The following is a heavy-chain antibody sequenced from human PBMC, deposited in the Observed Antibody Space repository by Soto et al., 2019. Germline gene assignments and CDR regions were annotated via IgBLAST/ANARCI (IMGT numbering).Heavy chain of an antibody. CDR1: GGSISSDYYF. J-gene: IGHJ4*02. CDR2: IFHTGST. Sequence: PSETLSLTCTVSGGSISSDYYFWSWIRQPPGKGLEWIGYIFHTGSTSYNPSLKSRLTMSLDTSSNQFSLRLTSVTAADTAVYYCARNMFNSSGYDINDYWGQGTLVTVSS. D-gene: IGHD3-22*01. CDR3: ARNMFNSSGYDINDY. V-gene: IGHV4-30-4*01.